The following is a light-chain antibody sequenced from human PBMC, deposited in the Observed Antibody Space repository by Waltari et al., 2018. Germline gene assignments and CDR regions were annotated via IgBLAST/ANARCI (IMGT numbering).Light chain of an antibody. Sequence: QSVLTQPPSVSGPPGPRVTIPCPGSSSNIGSYAVNWYQQFPGTAPKLLIYYNNQRPSGVPDRFSGSKSGTSASLAISGLQSADEADYHCSAWDDSLNAWVFGGGTRLTVL. CDR2: YNN. CDR3: SAWDDSLNAWV. CDR1: SSNIGSYA. V-gene: IGLV1-44*01. J-gene: IGLJ3*02.